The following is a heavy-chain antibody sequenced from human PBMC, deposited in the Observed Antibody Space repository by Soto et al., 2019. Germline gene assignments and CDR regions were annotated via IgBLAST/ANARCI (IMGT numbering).Heavy chain of an antibody. CDR2: IIPIFDTT. V-gene: IGHV1-69*13. J-gene: IGHJ4*02. Sequence: SVEVSCKASGWSFSNCGISWVRQAPAQGREWMGGIIPIFDTTNYAQKLQGRITIIADESTNTVYMELSNLRSADTGVYYCARAPILVSVTLHENYFDSWGQGTLVTVSS. D-gene: IGHD2-21*02. CDR1: GWSFSNCG. CDR3: ARAPILVSVTLHENYFDS.